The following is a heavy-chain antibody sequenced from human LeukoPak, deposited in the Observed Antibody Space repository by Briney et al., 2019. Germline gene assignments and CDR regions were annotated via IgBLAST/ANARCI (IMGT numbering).Heavy chain of an antibody. Sequence: ASVKVSCKASGYTFTSYGISWVRQAPGQGLEWMGWISAYNGSTNYAQKLQGRVTMTTDTSTSTAYMELRSLRSDDTAVYYCARSYYDFWSADTSNWFGPWGQGTLVTVSS. CDR2: ISAYNGST. D-gene: IGHD3-3*01. CDR1: GYTFTSYG. CDR3: ARSYYDFWSADTSNWFGP. V-gene: IGHV1-18*01. J-gene: IGHJ5*02.